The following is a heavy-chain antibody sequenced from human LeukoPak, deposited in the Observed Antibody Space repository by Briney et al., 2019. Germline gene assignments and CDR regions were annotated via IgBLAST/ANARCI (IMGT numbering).Heavy chain of an antibody. V-gene: IGHV4-39*01. CDR3: ARHYYDSSGYYPWYFDY. CDR1: GGSFSSRTYY. CDR2: MYYSGST. Sequence: SKTLSLTCTVSGGSFSSRTYYWGWIRQPPGKGLEWIGSMYYSGSTYYNQSLKSRVTISVDTSKNQFSLKLTSVTAADTAVYYCARHYYDSSGYYPWYFDYWGQGTLVTVSS. J-gene: IGHJ4*02. D-gene: IGHD3-22*01.